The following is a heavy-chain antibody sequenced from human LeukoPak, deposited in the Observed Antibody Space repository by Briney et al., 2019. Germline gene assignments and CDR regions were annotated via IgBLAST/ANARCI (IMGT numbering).Heavy chain of an antibody. CDR1: GGSISSYY. CDR3: ARGNGDYIEYFQH. J-gene: IGHJ1*01. Sequence: KPSETLSLTCTVSGGSISSYYWSWIRQPPGKGLEWIGCTHYSGSTKYNPSLKSRVTISVDTSKNQFSLKLISVTAADTALYYCARGNGDYIEYFQHWGQGTLVTVSS. D-gene: IGHD4-17*01. CDR2: THYSGST. V-gene: IGHV4-59*01.